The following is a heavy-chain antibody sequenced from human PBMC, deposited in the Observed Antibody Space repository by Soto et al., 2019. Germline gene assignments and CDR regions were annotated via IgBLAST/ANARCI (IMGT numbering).Heavy chain of an antibody. CDR1: GGSISSGGYY. CDR2: IYYSGST. D-gene: IGHD6-13*01. Sequence: SETLSLTCTVSGGSISSGGYYWSWIRQHPGKGLEWIGYIYYSGSTYYNPSLKSRVTISVDTSKNQFSLKLSSVTAADTAVYYCARDNSSPRNYYYYYGMDVWGQGTTVTVSS. CDR3: ARDNSSPRNYYYYYGMDV. J-gene: IGHJ6*02. V-gene: IGHV4-31*03.